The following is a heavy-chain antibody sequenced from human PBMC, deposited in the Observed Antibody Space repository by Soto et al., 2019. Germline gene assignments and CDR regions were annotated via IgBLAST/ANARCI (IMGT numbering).Heavy chain of an antibody. Sequence: QVQLVESGGGVVQPGRSLRLSCAASGFTFSSYGMHWVRQAPGKGLEWVAVISYDGSNKYYADSVKGRFTISRDNSKNPLYLQMNSLRAEDTAVYYCANSGYCSGGSCYAVDYMDVWGKGTTVTVSS. CDR2: ISYDGSNK. CDR1: GFTFSSYG. D-gene: IGHD2-15*01. CDR3: ANSGYCSGGSCYAVDYMDV. V-gene: IGHV3-30*18. J-gene: IGHJ6*03.